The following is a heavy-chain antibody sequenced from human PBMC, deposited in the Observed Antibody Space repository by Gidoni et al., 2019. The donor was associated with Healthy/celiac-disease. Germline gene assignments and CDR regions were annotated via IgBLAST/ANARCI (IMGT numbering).Heavy chain of an antibody. CDR1: GFTFSDHY. CDR3: TATSSGYFY. D-gene: IGHD3-22*01. J-gene: IGHJ4*02. CDR2: TRNKANSYTT. Sequence: EVQLVESGGGLVQPGGSLRLSCAASGFTFSDHYMDWVRQAPGKGLEWVGRTRNKANSYTTEYAASVKGRFTISRDDSKNSLYLQMNSLKTEDTAVYYCTATSSGYFYWGQGTLVTVSS. V-gene: IGHV3-72*01.